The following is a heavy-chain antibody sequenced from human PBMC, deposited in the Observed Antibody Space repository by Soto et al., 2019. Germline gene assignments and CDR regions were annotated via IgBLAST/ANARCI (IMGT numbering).Heavy chain of an antibody. J-gene: IGHJ6*02. D-gene: IGHD1-26*01. Sequence: PGGSLRLSCAASGFTFSSYAMSWVRQAPEKGLEWVSAISGSGGSTYYADSVKGRFTISRDNSKNTLYLQMNSLSAEDTAVYYCAKYFMGEVQLAYGMDVWGQGTTVTVSS. CDR2: ISGSGGST. V-gene: IGHV3-23*01. CDR1: GFTFSSYA. CDR3: AKYFMGEVQLAYGMDV.